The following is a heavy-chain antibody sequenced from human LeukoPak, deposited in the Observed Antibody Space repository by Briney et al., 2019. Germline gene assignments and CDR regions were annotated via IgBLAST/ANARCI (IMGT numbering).Heavy chain of an antibody. CDR2: MSPNSGNT. V-gene: IGHV1-8*03. D-gene: IGHD3-9*01. CDR3: ARGGLRYFDWDP. Sequence: GASVKVSCKASGYTFTSYDINWVRQATGQGLEWMGWMSPNSGNTGYAQKFQGRVTITRNTSISTAYMELSSLRSEDTAVYYCARGGLRYFDWDPWGQGTLVTVSS. J-gene: IGHJ5*02. CDR1: GYTFTSYD.